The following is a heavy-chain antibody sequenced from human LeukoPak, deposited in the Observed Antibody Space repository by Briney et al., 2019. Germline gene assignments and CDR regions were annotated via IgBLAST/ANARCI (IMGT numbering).Heavy chain of an antibody. J-gene: IGHJ6*03. D-gene: IGHD6-6*01. V-gene: IGHV4-38-2*01. CDR3: ANNEVPYSSSSSYFYYYMDV. Sequence: SETLSLTCAVSGYSISSGYYWGWIRQPPGKGLEWIGSIYHSGSTYYNPSLKSRVTISIDTSKNQFSLKLSSVTAADTAVYYCANNEVPYSSSSSYFYYYMDVWGKGTTVTVSS. CDR1: GYSISSGYY. CDR2: IYHSGST.